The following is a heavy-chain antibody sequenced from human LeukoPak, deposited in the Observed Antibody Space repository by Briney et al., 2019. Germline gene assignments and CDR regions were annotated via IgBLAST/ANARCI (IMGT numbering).Heavy chain of an antibody. CDR2: IWSDGSIK. CDR3: ARDLGYAPDY. Sequence: PGGSLRLSCAASAFSFSSYGMHWVRQAPGKGLEWVAVIWSDGSIKFYGDSVKGRFTISRDNSKNTLYLQMDSLRAEDTAIYYCARDLGYAPDYWGQGTLVTVSS. V-gene: IGHV3-33*01. J-gene: IGHJ4*02. CDR1: AFSFSSYG. D-gene: IGHD3-16*01.